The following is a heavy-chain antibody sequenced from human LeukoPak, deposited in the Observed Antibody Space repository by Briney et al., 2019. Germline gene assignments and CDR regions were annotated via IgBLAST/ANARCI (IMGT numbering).Heavy chain of an antibody. V-gene: IGHV4-30-2*01. J-gene: IGHJ4*02. CDR1: GGSISSGGYS. CDR2: IYHSGST. D-gene: IGHD7-27*01. Sequence: PSQTLSLTCAVSGGSISSGGYSWSWIRQPPGKGLEWIGYIYHSGSTYYNPSLKSRVTISVDRSKNQFSLKLSSVTPEDTAVYYCARVGTGAHYWGQGTLVTVSS. CDR3: ARVGTGAHY.